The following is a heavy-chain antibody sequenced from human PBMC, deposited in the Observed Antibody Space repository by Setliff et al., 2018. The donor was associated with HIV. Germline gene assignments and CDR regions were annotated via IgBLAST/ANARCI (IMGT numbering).Heavy chain of an antibody. J-gene: IGHJ3*02. CDR3: ATGGQWLGPGAFDI. D-gene: IGHD6-19*01. CDR1: GGSISSGSYY. Sequence: SETLSLTCTVSGGSISSGSYYWSWIRQPAGKGLEWIGHIYTSGSTNYNPSLKSRVTISVDTSKNQFSLKLSSVTAADTAVYYCATGGQWLGPGAFDIWGQGTMVTVSS. V-gene: IGHV4-61*09. CDR2: IYTSGST.